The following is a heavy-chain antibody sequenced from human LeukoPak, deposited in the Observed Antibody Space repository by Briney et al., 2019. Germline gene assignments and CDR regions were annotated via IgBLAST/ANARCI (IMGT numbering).Heavy chain of an antibody. CDR1: GGSIISYY. Sequence: PSETLSLTCTVSGGSIISYYWSWIRQPPGMGLEWIGDISYSGSSNYNPSLKSRVTISVHTSKNQFSLKLNSVTAADTAVYYCVRLAGGTTYDHWGQGTLVTVSS. J-gene: IGHJ4*02. CDR3: VRLAGGTTYDH. CDR2: ISYSGSS. D-gene: IGHD1-7*01. V-gene: IGHV4-59*08.